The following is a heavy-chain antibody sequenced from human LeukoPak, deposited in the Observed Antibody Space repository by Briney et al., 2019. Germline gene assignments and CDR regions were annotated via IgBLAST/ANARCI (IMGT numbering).Heavy chain of an antibody. Sequence: ASVKVSCKASGYTFTGYYMHWVRQAPGQGLEWMGWINPNSGGTNYAQKFQGRVTMTRDTSISTAYMELSRLRSDDTAVYYCAALRYFDWLFSYWGQGTLVTVSS. J-gene: IGHJ4*02. V-gene: IGHV1-2*02. CDR1: GYTFTGYY. CDR3: AALRYFDWLFSY. CDR2: INPNSGGT. D-gene: IGHD3-9*01.